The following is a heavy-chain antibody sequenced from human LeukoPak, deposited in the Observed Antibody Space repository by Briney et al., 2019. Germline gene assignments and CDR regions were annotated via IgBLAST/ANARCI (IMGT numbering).Heavy chain of an antibody. CDR3: ARQTYYYDSSGYYHYYFDH. CDR2: IYYSGST. Sequence: PSETLSLTCTVSGGSISSSSDYWGWIRQPPGKGLEWIGSIYYSGSTYYNPSLESRVTISVDTSKNHLSLKLSSVTAADTAVYYCARQTYYYDSSGYYHYYFDHWGQGTLSPSPQ. V-gene: IGHV4-39*01. D-gene: IGHD3-22*01. CDR1: GGSISSSSDY. J-gene: IGHJ4*02.